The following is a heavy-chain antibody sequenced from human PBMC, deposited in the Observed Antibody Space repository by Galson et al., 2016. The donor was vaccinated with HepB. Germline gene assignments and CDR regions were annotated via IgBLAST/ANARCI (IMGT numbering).Heavy chain of an antibody. CDR3: ARLQDATTVGWFDP. J-gene: IGHJ5*02. CDR2: IYYSGSA. Sequence: TLSLTCNVSGASLTTGRYYWSWIRQAPGKGLECIGYIYYSGSAYYRESLKSRATISVDTSTNQFSLELDSVTAADTAVYYCARLQDATTVGWFDPWGQGTRVTVSS. CDR1: GASLTTGRYY. V-gene: IGHV4-31*03. D-gene: IGHD4-17*01.